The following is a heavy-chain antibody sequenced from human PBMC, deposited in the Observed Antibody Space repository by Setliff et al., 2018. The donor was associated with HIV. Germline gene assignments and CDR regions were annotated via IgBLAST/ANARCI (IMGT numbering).Heavy chain of an antibody. CDR2: FIPMFGAT. V-gene: IGHV1-69*06. Sequence: ASVKVSCKASGGTFSRSVFSWVRQAPGQGLQWMGRFIPMFGATKYAQGFQSRVTITADRSTSTFHMELRSLRSEGTAGYYCARELKGVYDSWSSSDPPYYFDNWGQGTLVTVSS. J-gene: IGHJ4*02. CDR1: GGTFSRSV. CDR3: ARELKGVYDSWSSSDPPYYFDN. D-gene: IGHD3-3*01.